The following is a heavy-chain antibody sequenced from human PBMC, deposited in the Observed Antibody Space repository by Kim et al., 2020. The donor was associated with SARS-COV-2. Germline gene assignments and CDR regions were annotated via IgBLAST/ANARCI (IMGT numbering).Heavy chain of an antibody. Sequence: GGSLRLSCAASGFTFSNAWMSWVRQAPGKGLEWVGRIKSKTDGGTTDYAAPVKGRFTISRDDSKNTLYLQMNSLKTEDTAVYYCTTGPKGYYDSSGWEVGDYWGQGTLVTVSS. D-gene: IGHD3-22*01. CDR2: IKSKTDGGTT. V-gene: IGHV3-15*01. CDR3: TTGPKGYYDSSGWEVGDY. J-gene: IGHJ4*02. CDR1: GFTFSNAW.